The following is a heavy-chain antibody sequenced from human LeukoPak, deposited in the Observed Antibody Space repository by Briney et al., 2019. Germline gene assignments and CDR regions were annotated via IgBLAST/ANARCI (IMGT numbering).Heavy chain of an antibody. J-gene: IGHJ3*02. Sequence: SETLSLTCTVSGGSISSSSYYWGWIRQPPGKGLEWIGSIYYSGSTYYNPSLKSRVTISVDTSKNQFSLKLSSVTAADTVVYYCARRDYGGNSGAFDIWGQGTMVTVSS. CDR2: IYYSGST. V-gene: IGHV4-39*01. D-gene: IGHD4-23*01. CDR1: GGSISSSSYY. CDR3: ARRDYGGNSGAFDI.